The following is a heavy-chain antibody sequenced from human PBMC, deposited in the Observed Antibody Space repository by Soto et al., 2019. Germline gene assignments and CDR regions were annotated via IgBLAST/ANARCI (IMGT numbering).Heavy chain of an antibody. CDR1: GFTFSSYG. J-gene: IGHJ4*02. Sequence: PGGSLRLSCAASGFTFSSYGMHWVRQAPGKGLEWVAVISYDGSNKYYADSVKGRFTISRDNSKNTLYLQMNSLRAEDTAVYYCAKLYYYGSGSYNFDYWGQGTLVTVSS. V-gene: IGHV3-30*18. CDR2: ISYDGSNK. CDR3: AKLYYYGSGSYNFDY. D-gene: IGHD3-10*01.